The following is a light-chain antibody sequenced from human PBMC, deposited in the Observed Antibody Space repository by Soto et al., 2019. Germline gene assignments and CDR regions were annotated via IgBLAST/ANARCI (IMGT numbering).Light chain of an antibody. Sequence: DIHMTQYPSSLSASVGDRVTITCRASQKNKQFLNWYQQRPGKAPSALIHATSTLQNGVSSRYSGSESDTDFTLTITSLQPEDFATYFCQQSYSSPLTFGGGTKVEL. CDR3: QQSYSSPLT. J-gene: IGKJ4*01. V-gene: IGKV1-39*01. CDR2: ATS. CDR1: QKNKQF.